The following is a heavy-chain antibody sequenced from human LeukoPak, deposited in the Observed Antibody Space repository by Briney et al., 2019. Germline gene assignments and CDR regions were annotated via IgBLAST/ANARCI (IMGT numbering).Heavy chain of an antibody. V-gene: IGHV4-59*02. CDR3: ARDEAYYYDSSGYRAGYFDN. CDR2: IYYNGGT. Sequence: SETLSLTCAVSGGSVSAFYWSWLRQPPGKGLEWIGYIYYNGGTIYNPSLKSRVTISIDTSKNQFSLMLSSVPAADTAVYYCARDEAYYYDSSGYRAGYFDNWGQGTLVTVSS. J-gene: IGHJ4*02. D-gene: IGHD3-22*01. CDR1: GGSVSAFY.